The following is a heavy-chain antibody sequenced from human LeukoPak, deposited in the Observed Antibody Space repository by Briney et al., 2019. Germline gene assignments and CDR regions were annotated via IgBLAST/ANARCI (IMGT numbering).Heavy chain of an antibody. J-gene: IGHJ5*02. Sequence: SETLSLTCTVSGGSISSSSYYWGWIRQPPGKGLEWIGYIYYSGSTNYKPSLKSRVTISVDTSKNQFSLKLSSVTAADTAVYYCARLIAVAGNWNWFDPWGQGTLVTVSS. CDR1: GGSISSSSYY. CDR2: IYYSGST. CDR3: ARLIAVAGNWNWFDP. V-gene: IGHV4-61*05. D-gene: IGHD6-19*01.